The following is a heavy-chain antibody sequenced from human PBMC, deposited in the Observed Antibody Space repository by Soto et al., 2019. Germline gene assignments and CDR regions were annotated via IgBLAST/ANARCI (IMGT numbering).Heavy chain of an antibody. CDR3: ARQVRGSGNPFAS. D-gene: IGHD3-10*01. J-gene: IGHJ5*01. V-gene: IGHV4-39*01. CDR1: GASISSTSYY. Sequence: SETLSLTCAVSGASISSTSYYWGWIRQPPGKGLEWIGSTYFSGRNYYNPSLKSRITMSVDTSKNQFSLNLRSVNAADTAVYYCARQVRGSGNPFASWGQGTRVTVSS. CDR2: TYFSGRN.